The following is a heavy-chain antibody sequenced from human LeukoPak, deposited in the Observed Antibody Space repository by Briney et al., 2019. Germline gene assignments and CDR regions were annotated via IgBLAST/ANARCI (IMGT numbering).Heavy chain of an antibody. Sequence: SDTLSLTRTVSGGSISSGSYYWSWIRQPAGKGLEWIGRIYTSGSTNYNPSLKSRVTISVDTSKNQFSLKLASLTAADTAVYYCARRPIVGSTGFYFDPWGPGTLVTVSS. CDR1: GGSISSGSYY. J-gene: IGHJ5*02. D-gene: IGHD1-26*01. CDR2: IYTSGST. V-gene: IGHV4-61*02. CDR3: ARRPIVGSTGFYFDP.